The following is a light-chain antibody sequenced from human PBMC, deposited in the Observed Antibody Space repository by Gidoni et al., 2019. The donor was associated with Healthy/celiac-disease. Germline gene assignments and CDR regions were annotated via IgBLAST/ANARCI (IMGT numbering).Light chain of an antibody. V-gene: IGKV3-20*01. CDR2: GAS. CDR3: QQYGSSLALT. CDR1: QSVSSSY. J-gene: IGKJ4*01. Sequence: EFVLTQSTGTLSLSQGERAALSCRASQSVSSSYLAWYQQKPGQAPRLLIYGASSMATGIPDRFSGSGSGTDFTLTISRLEPEDFAVYYCQQYGSSLALTFGGGTKVEIK.